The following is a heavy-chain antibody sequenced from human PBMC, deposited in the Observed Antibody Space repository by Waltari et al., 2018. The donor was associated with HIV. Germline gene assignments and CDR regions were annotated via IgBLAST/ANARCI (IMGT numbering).Heavy chain of an antibody. CDR1: GFNFDQSA. V-gene: IGHV3-9*01. J-gene: IGHJ3*01. CDR3: AKDTKARSIYYHFGLDV. D-gene: IGHD3-10*01. CDR2: IGYESYLQ. Sequence: EVRLVESGGGKVQPGSSLTLSCAASGFNFDQSALHWVPQVPGQVPGCLAGIGYESYLQEYANSVMGRFTISRDNAKKSLYLQMSSLRTEDTALYYCAKDTKARSIYYHFGLDVWGPGTMVFVSS.